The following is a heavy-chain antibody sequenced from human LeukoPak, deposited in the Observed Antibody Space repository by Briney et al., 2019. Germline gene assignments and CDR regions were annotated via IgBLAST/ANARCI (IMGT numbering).Heavy chain of an antibody. D-gene: IGHD6-19*01. J-gene: IGHJ4*02. V-gene: IGHV1-8*01. Sequence: ASVKVSCKTSGYPFTSFDIHWVRQAAGHGLGWMSWMTPNSEKRGYAQKFQGRVTMTADTSIDTAYMELSSLTFDDTAIYYCARGRGWGILDSWGQGNLVTVSS. CDR2: MTPNSEKR. CDR1: GYPFTSFD. CDR3: ARGRGWGILDS.